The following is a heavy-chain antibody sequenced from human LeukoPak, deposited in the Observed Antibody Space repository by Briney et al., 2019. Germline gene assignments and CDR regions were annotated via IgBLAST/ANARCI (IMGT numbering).Heavy chain of an antibody. CDR2: IYYSGST. Sequence: SETLSLTCTVSGGSISSYYWSWIRQPPGKGLEWIGYIYYSGSTNYSPSLKSRVTISVDTSKKRFSLKLSSVTAADTAVYYCGRSGYSHGADAFDIWGQGTMVTVSS. D-gene: IGHD5-18*01. CDR3: GRSGYSHGADAFDI. V-gene: IGHV4-59*01. J-gene: IGHJ3*02. CDR1: GGSISSYY.